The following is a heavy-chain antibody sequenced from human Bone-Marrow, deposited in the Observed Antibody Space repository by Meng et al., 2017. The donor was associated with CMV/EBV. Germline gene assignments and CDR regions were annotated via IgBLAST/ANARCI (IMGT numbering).Heavy chain of an antibody. Sequence: GESLKISCAASGFTFSSYSMNWVRQAPGKGLEWVANIKQDGSEKYYVDSVKGRFTISRDNAKNSLYLQMNSLRAEDTAVYYCARSYDFWSGFWFDPWGQGTLVTVSS. V-gene: IGHV3-7*01. J-gene: IGHJ5*02. D-gene: IGHD3-3*01. CDR3: ARSYDFWSGFWFDP. CDR2: IKQDGSEK. CDR1: GFTFSSYS.